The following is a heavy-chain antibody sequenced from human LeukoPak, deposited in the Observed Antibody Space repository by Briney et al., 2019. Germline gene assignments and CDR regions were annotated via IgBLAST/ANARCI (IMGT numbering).Heavy chain of an antibody. CDR3: AKDVVPYY. V-gene: IGHV3-23*01. CDR2: ITGSGGST. D-gene: IGHD2-21*01. J-gene: IGHJ4*02. Sequence: GGSLRLSCAASGFTFSNYGLSWVRQAPGKGLEWVSGITGSGGSTYYADSVKGRFTISRDNSKNTLYLQMNSLRAEDTAVYYCAKDVVPYYWGQGTLVTVSS. CDR1: GFTFSNYG.